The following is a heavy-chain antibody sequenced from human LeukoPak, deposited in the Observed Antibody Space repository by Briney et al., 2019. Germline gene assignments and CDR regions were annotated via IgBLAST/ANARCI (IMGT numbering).Heavy chain of an antibody. D-gene: IGHD5-12*01. Sequence: ASVKVSCKASGYTFTSYYMHWVRQAPGQGLEWMGIINPSGGSTSYAQKFQGRVTMTRDTSTSTVYMELSSLRSEDTAVYYCAREGTLVGALWWLTSLGNYFDYWGQGTLVTVSS. CDR2: INPSGGST. V-gene: IGHV1-46*01. CDR1: GYTFTSYY. CDR3: AREGTLVGALWWLTSLGNYFDY. J-gene: IGHJ4*02.